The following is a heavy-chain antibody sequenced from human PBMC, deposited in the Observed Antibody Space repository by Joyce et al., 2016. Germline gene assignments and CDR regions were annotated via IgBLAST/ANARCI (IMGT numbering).Heavy chain of an antibody. D-gene: IGHD1-1*01. Sequence: EVQLVESGGGLVQPGGSLRLSCVASGLTFSDYSMNWVRQAPGKGLEWVSYINSGSSSIYYADSVKGRFTISRDNAKNSLYLQMNSLGAEDTAVYYCAVRAGTYFFDCWGQGTLVTVSS. CDR3: AVRAGTYFFDC. V-gene: IGHV3-48*04. J-gene: IGHJ4*02. CDR1: GLTFSDYS. CDR2: INSGSSSI.